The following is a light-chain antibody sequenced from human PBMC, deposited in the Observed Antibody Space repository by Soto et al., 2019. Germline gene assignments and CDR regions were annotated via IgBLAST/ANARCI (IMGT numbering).Light chain of an antibody. CDR3: QQANSYPFT. V-gene: IGKV1-12*01. J-gene: IGKJ3*01. CDR1: QGISTW. Sequence: DIQMTQSPSSVSASVGDRVTITCRASQGISTWLAWYQQKPGKAPKLLVYSASSLQSRVPSRFSGSGYGTDFTLTIASLQPEDFATDYCQQANSYPFTFGPGTIVDI. CDR2: SAS.